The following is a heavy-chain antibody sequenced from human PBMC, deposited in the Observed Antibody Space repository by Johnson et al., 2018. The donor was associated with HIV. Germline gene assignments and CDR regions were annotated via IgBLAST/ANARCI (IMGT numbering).Heavy chain of an antibody. CDR2: ISYDGSSK. J-gene: IGHJ3*01. D-gene: IGHD6-19*01. V-gene: IGHV3-30-3*01. CDR3: ATFGYTSGWIVTDDAFDV. Sequence: QVQLVESGGGVVQPGRSLRLACAASAFTFSNYAMHWVRQAPGKGLEWVAVISYDGSSKYYAESLKGRSSISKDNSMNTLYLQMNSRSAEDTAVYYFATFGYTSGWIVTDDAFDVWGQGTMVTVSS. CDR1: AFTFSNYA.